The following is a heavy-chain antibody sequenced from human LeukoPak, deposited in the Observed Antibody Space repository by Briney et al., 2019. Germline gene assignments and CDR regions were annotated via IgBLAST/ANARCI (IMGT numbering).Heavy chain of an antibody. CDR3: ARGWHSSGPFDY. Sequence: PSETLSLTCTVSGGSISSSSYYWGWIRQPPGKGLEWIGEINHSGSTNYNPSLKSRVTISVDTSKNQFSLKLSSVTAADTAVYYCARGWHSSGPFDYWGQGTLVTVSS. J-gene: IGHJ4*02. V-gene: IGHV4-39*07. CDR2: INHSGST. D-gene: IGHD6-19*01. CDR1: GGSISSSSYY.